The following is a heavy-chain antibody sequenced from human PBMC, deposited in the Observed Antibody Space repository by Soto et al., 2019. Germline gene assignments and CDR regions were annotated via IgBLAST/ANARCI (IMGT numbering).Heavy chain of an antibody. CDR3: AEDTSGYYHYLS. CDR2: ISGDSMNI. Sequence: GGSLRLSCAASGFSFSDFDMLWVRRTPGKGLEWISHISGDSMNIHYADSVKGRFIISRDNAKSSLYLQMNSLRDDDTAVYYCAEDTSGYYHYLSWGQGTLVTVSS. D-gene: IGHD3-22*01. CDR1: GFSFSDFD. V-gene: IGHV3-48*02. J-gene: IGHJ4*02.